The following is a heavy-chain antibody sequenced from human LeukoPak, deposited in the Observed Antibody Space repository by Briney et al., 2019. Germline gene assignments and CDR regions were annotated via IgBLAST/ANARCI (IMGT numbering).Heavy chain of an antibody. CDR3: VRDQCSSTSCYVGDNYFYYYGMDV. Sequence: GESLRLSCAASGFTFSNHWMHWVRQAPGKGLEWVSYISVGSRTIYYADSVKGRFTISRDSVKNSLYLQMKSLRAEDTAVYYCVRDQCSSTSCYVGDNYFYYYGMDVWGQGTTVTVS. CDR2: ISVGSRTI. CDR1: GFTFSNHW. J-gene: IGHJ6*02. D-gene: IGHD2-2*01. V-gene: IGHV3-48*01.